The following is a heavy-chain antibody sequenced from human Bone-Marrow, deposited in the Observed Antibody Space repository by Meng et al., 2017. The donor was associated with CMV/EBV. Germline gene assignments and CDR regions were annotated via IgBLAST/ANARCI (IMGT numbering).Heavy chain of an antibody. Sequence: ASVKVSCKASGYTFTSYGISWVRQAPGQGLEWMGWISAYNGNTNYAQKLQGRVTMTTDTSTSTAYMELRSLRSDDTAVYYCARDRYCSSTSCYTGRYYYYGMDVWGQGNTVTVSS. J-gene: IGHJ6*02. CDR1: GYTFTSYG. V-gene: IGHV1-18*01. CDR3: ARDRYCSSTSCYTGRYYYYGMDV. CDR2: ISAYNGNT. D-gene: IGHD2-2*02.